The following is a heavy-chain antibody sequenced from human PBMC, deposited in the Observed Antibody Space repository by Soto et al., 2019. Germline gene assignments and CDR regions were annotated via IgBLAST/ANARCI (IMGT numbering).Heavy chain of an antibody. V-gene: IGHV3-21*01. Sequence: PGRSLRLSCAASGVTFISYAVSWVRQAPGKGLEWVSSISSSSSYIYYADSVKGRFTISRDNAKNSLYLQMNSLRAEDTAVYYCARDVGVAGWNYYYGMDVWGQGTTVTVSS. D-gene: IGHD6-19*01. J-gene: IGHJ6*02. CDR2: ISSSSSYI. CDR1: GVTFISYA. CDR3: ARDVGVAGWNYYYGMDV.